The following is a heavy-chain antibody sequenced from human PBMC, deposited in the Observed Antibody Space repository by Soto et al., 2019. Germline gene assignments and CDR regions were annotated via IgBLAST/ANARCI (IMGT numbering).Heavy chain of an antibody. CDR1: GYSFTSYW. V-gene: IGHV5-10-1*01. CDR2: IDPSDSYT. CDR3: ARRGNPLLYYGMDV. Sequence: PGESLKISCKGSGYSFTSYWISGVRQLPGKGLERMGRIDPSDSYTNYSPSFQGHVTISADKSISTAYLQWSSLKASDTSMYYCARRGNPLLYYGMDVWGKGTTVTVSS. J-gene: IGHJ6*04. D-gene: IGHD2-15*01.